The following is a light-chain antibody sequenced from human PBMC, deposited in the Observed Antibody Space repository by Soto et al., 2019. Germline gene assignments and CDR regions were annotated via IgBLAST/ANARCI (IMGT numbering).Light chain of an antibody. CDR2: SND. CDR1: YSNIGSNS. Sequence: QSVLTQPPSASGTPGQRVTISCSGAYSNIGSNSVNWFQHLPGTAPKLLIYSNDRRPSGVPARFSGSHSGTSASLAIASLAISGLQSEDEADYYCAAWDDSLNGPVFGGGTKLTVL. CDR3: AAWDDSLNGPV. V-gene: IGLV1-44*01. J-gene: IGLJ3*02.